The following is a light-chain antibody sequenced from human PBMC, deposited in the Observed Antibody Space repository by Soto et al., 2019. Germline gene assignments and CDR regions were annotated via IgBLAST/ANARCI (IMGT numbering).Light chain of an antibody. CDR2: DAS. J-gene: IGKJ1*01. Sequence: DIQMTQSPSTLSASVGDRVTVTCRASQTIGSWLAWYQQKPGRAPKLLIFDASSLESGVPSRFSGNGSGTEFTLTISGLQPDDFASYYCQQYNSYSGMLGQATKVDIK. CDR1: QTIGSW. V-gene: IGKV1-5*01. CDR3: QQYNSYSGM.